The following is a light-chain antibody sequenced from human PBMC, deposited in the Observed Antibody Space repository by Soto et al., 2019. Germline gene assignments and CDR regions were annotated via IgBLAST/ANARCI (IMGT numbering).Light chain of an antibody. CDR1: RDISNS. CDR2: KAS. J-gene: IGKJ1*01. CDR3: QQYNSYRA. Sequence: DIQLTQSPSSVSASVGDRLTITCRASRDISNSLAWYQQKPGKAPKLLISKASSLESGVPSRFSGSGSGTEFTLTISSLQPDDSATYYCQQYNSYRAFGQGTKVDIK. V-gene: IGKV1-5*03.